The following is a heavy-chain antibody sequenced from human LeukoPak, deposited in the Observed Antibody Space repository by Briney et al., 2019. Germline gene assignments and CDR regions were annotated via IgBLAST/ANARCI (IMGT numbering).Heavy chain of an antibody. CDR1: GFTFSSYA. D-gene: IGHD2-2*01. J-gene: IGHJ4*02. CDR3: ARAYAYVGRTAPGALGW. Sequence: GGSLRLSCAASGFTFSSYAMSWVRQAPGKGLEWVSSISGNGRSTFYADSVKGRFTISRDNSKNTLYLQMNSLRAEDTAVYYCARAYAYVGRTAPGALGWWGQGTLVTVSS. CDR2: ISGNGRST. V-gene: IGHV3-23*01.